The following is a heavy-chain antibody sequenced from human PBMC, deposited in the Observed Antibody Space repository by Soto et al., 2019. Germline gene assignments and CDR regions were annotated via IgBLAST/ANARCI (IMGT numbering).Heavy chain of an antibody. CDR1: GDSIRSASYH. D-gene: IGHD2-15*01. J-gene: IGHJ4*02. V-gene: IGHV4-31*03. Sequence: QVQLQESGPGLVKPSQTLSLTCTVSGDSIRSASYHWTWIRQHPGKDLEWIGYIYYSGSTYYNPSLKRRGTISVDTSKNQFSLKLTSVTAADTAVYFCASALRISLGEMDYWGQGALVTVSS. CDR2: IYYSGST. CDR3: ASALRISLGEMDY.